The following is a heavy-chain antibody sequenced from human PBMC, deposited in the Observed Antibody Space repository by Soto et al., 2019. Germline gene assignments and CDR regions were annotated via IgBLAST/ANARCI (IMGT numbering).Heavy chain of an antibody. D-gene: IGHD3-10*01. CDR2: FYSLGTT. CDR3: ATGRYSYGSEY. V-gene: IGHV4-59*01. J-gene: IGHJ4*02. Sequence: QVQLQESGPGLVKSSETLSLTCTISGGSINDYYWSWIRQSPGKGLEWIGYFYSLGTTNYNPSLKSRLTISLDTSKREYSLTLSFVTAADTAVYYCATGRYSYGSEYWGQGALVIVSS. CDR1: GGSINDYY.